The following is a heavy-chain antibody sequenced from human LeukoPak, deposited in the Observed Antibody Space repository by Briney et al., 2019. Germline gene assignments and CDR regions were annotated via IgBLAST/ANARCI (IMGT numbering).Heavy chain of an antibody. Sequence: GASVKVSCKASGYTFTGYYMHWVRQAPGQGLEWMGWINPNSGGTNYAQKLQGRVTMTRDTSISTAYMELSRPRSDDTAVYYCARGIAAAGIDYWGQGTLVTVSS. CDR3: ARGIAAAGIDY. J-gene: IGHJ4*02. V-gene: IGHV1-2*02. D-gene: IGHD6-13*01. CDR2: INPNSGGT. CDR1: GYTFTGYY.